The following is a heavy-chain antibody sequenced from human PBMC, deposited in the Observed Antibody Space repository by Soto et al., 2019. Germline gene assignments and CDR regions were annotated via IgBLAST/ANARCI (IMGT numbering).Heavy chain of an antibody. J-gene: IGHJ4*02. CDR2: ISAYNGNT. CDR1: GYTFTSYG. D-gene: IGHD4-17*01. CDR3: ARDRTSRDYGDYELGH. V-gene: IGHV1-18*01. Sequence: ASVKVSCKASGYTFTSYGISWVRQAPGQGLERMGWISAYNGNTNSAQKFQGRVTMTTDAFTTTAYMELRSLRSDDTAVYYCARDRTSRDYGDYELGHWGQGTLVTVSS.